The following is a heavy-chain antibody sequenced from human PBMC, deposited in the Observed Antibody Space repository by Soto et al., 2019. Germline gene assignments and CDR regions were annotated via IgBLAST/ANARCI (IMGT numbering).Heavy chain of an antibody. V-gene: IGHV1-24*01. D-gene: IGHD3-10*01. Sequence: QVQLVQSGAEVKKPGASVKVSCKVSGYTLTELSMHWVRQAPGKGLEWVGGFDPEDGETIYAQKFQGRVTMTEDTSTDTAYMELSSLRSEDTAVYYCATDRRWFGEFPSPSNYYYYGMDVWGQGTTVTVSS. CDR3: ATDRRWFGEFPSPSNYYYYGMDV. J-gene: IGHJ6*02. CDR2: FDPEDGET. CDR1: GYTLTELS.